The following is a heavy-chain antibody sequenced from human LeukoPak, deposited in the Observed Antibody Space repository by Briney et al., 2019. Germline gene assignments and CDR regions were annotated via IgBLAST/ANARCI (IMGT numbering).Heavy chain of an antibody. CDR2: IYPGDSDT. Sequence: GESLKISCKGSGYSFTSYWIGWVRQMPGKGLEWMGIIYPGDSDTRYSPSFQGQVTISADKSISTAYLQWSSLKASDTAMYYCARHQYYYDSSGYWSDYWGQGTLVTVSS. D-gene: IGHD3-22*01. J-gene: IGHJ4*02. CDR1: GYSFTSYW. CDR3: ARHQYYYDSSGYWSDY. V-gene: IGHV5-51*01.